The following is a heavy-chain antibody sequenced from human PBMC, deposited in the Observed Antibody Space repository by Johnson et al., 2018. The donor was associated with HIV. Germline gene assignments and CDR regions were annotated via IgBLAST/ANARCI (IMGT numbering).Heavy chain of an antibody. CDR1: GFTFSSYA. CDR3: AKGITVAGMGDAFDI. J-gene: IGHJ3*02. D-gene: IGHD6-19*01. V-gene: IGHV3-30*04. CDR2: ISYDGSNK. Sequence: QVQLVESGGGLVQPGGSLRLSCAASGFTFSSYAMHWVRQAPGKGLEWVAVISYDGSNKYYADSVKGRFTISRDNSKNTLYLQMNSLRDEDTALYYCAKGITVAGMGDAFDIWGQGTMVIVSS.